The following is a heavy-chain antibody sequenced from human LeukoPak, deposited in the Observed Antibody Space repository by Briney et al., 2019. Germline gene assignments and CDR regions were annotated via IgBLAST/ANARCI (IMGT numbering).Heavy chain of an antibody. D-gene: IGHD2-2*01. Sequence: GGSLRLSCAASGFTYSSYSMNWVRQAPGKGLEWVSSISSSSSYIYYADSVKGRFTISRDNAKNSLYLQMNSLRAEDTAVYYCARDKVVVPAAIASRNWFDPWGQGTLVTVSS. CDR3: ARDKVVVPAAIASRNWFDP. J-gene: IGHJ5*02. CDR2: ISSSSSYI. CDR1: GFTYSSYS. V-gene: IGHV3-21*01.